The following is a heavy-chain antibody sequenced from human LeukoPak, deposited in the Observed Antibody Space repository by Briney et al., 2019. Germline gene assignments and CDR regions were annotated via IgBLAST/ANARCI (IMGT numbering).Heavy chain of an antibody. J-gene: IGHJ6*03. V-gene: IGHV1-69*05. D-gene: IGHD5-24*01. Sequence: SVKVSCKASGGTFSSYAISWVRQAPGQGLEWMGGIIPIFGTANYAQEFQGRVTFTTDESASTAYMEVSSLRSEDTAVYYCASGSLGDGYGVGDYYQYMDVWGKGTTVTVSS. CDR2: IIPIFGTA. CDR3: ASGSLGDGYGVGDYYQYMDV. CDR1: GGTFSSYA.